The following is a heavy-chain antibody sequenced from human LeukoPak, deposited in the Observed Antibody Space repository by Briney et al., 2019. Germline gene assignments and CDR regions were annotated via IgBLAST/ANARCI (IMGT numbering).Heavy chain of an antibody. D-gene: IGHD3-22*01. Sequence: GGSLRLSCAASGFTFSSYSLNWVRLAPGKGLEWVSAISGSGGSTYYADSVKGRFTISRDNAKNSLYLQMNSLRAEDTAVYYCARGVSYYDSSGYPSAGYWGQGTLVTVSS. CDR2: ISGSGGST. J-gene: IGHJ4*02. V-gene: IGHV3-21*01. CDR3: ARGVSYYDSSGYPSAGY. CDR1: GFTFSSYS.